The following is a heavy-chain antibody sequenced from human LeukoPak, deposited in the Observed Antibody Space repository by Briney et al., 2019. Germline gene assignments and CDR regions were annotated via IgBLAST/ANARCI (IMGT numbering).Heavy chain of an antibody. Sequence: GGPLRLSCAVSGFTFSDYEMNWVRQAPGKGLEWVSYINTDGSITHYADSVKGRFTISRDIAKNSLFLQMDSLRAEDTAVYCCVRDSSGWNYWGQGTRVTVSS. J-gene: IGHJ4*02. V-gene: IGHV3-48*03. CDR3: VRDSSGWNY. D-gene: IGHD6-19*01. CDR2: INTDGSIT. CDR1: GFTFSDYE.